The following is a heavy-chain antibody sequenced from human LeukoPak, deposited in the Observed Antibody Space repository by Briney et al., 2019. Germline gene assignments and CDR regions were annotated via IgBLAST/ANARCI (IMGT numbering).Heavy chain of an antibody. V-gene: IGHV1-2*02. CDR1: GSFTGEY. Sequence: ASVEVSCKASGSFTGEYVHWVRQAPGQGLKWLGWINPDTGGTNFAQKFQGRVTMAGDTSISTAYMELSRLTSDDTAVYYCARSPYDSGSYVSAPWGQGTQVTVSS. J-gene: IGHJ5*02. CDR2: INPDTGGT. CDR3: ARSPYDSGSYVSAP. D-gene: IGHD3-10*01.